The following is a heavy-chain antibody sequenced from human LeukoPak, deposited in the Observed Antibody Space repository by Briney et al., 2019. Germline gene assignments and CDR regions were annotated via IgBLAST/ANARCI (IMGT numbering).Heavy chain of an antibody. CDR1: GFTFSSYS. CDR2: ISSSSSTI. D-gene: IGHD3-22*01. V-gene: IGHV3-48*02. J-gene: IGHJ4*02. Sequence: GGSLRLSCAASGFTFSSYSMNWVRQAPGKGLEWVSYISSSSSTIYYADSVKGRSTISRDNAKNSLYLQMNSLRDEDTAVYYCASAEHDSSGLPFDYWGQGTLVTVSS. CDR3: ASAEHDSSGLPFDY.